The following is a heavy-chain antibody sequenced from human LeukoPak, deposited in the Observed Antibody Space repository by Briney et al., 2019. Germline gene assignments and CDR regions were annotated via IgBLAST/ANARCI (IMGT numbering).Heavy chain of an antibody. CDR1: GGTFSSYA. J-gene: IGHJ4*02. V-gene: IGHV1-69*05. D-gene: IGHD2-21*02. CDR3: ARDGAYCGGDCYGDY. Sequence: SVKVSCKASGGTFSSYAINWVRQAPGQGLEWMGRIIPIFGTANYAQKFQGRVTLTTDESTSTAYMELSSLRSGDTAVYYCARDGAYCGGDCYGDYWGQGTLVTVSS. CDR2: IIPIFGTA.